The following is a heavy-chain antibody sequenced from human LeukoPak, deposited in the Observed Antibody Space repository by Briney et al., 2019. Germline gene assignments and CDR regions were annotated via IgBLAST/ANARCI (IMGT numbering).Heavy chain of an antibody. CDR3: AKDAIAAGGTHSDY. CDR1: GFTFSSYG. D-gene: IGHD6-13*01. CDR2: IRYDGSNK. V-gene: IGHV3-30*02. J-gene: IGHJ4*02. Sequence: GGSLRLSCAASGFTFSSYGMHWVRQAPGKGLEWVAFIRYDGSNKYYADSVKGRFTISRDNSKNTLYLQMNSLRAEDTAVYYCAKDAIAAGGTHSDYWGQGTLVTVSS.